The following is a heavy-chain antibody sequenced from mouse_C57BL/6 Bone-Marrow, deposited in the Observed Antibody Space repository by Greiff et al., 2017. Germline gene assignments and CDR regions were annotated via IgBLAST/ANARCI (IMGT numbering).Heavy chain of an antibody. J-gene: IGHJ1*03. CDR3: ARHANWDWYFDV. V-gene: IGHV5-12*01. CDR2: ISNGGGST. Sequence: EVQLVESGGGLVQPGGSLKLSCAASGFTFSDYYMYWVRQTPEKRLEWVAYISNGGGSTYYPDTVKGRFTISRDNAKNTLYLQMSRLKSEYTAMYYCARHANWDWYFDVWGTGTTVTVSS. CDR1: GFTFSDYY. D-gene: IGHD4-1*01.